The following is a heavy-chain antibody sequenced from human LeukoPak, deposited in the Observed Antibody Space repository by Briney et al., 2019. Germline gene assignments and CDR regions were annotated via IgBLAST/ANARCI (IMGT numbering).Heavy chain of an antibody. CDR2: IYYSGST. CDR3: ARLPPLLWFGELSFYGMDV. D-gene: IGHD3-10*01. CDR1: GGSISGYY. Sequence: SETLSLTCTVSGGSISGYYWSWIQQPPGKGLEWIGYIYYSGSTNYNPSLKSRVTISVDTSKNQFSLKLSSVTAADTAVYYCARLPPLLWFGELSFYGMDVWGQGTTVTVSS. J-gene: IGHJ6*02. V-gene: IGHV4-59*08.